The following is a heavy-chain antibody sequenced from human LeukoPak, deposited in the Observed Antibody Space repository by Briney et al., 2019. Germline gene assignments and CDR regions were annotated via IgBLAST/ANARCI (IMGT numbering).Heavy chain of an antibody. Sequence: GGSLRLSCAASGFTFSSYEMNWVRQAPGKGLEWVSYISSSGSTIYYADSVKGRFTVSRDNAKNSLYLQMNSLRAEDTAVYYCASLTTYGDYFDYWGQGTLVTVSS. V-gene: IGHV3-48*03. CDR3: ASLTTYGDYFDY. J-gene: IGHJ4*02. D-gene: IGHD4-17*01. CDR1: GFTFSSYE. CDR2: ISSSGSTI.